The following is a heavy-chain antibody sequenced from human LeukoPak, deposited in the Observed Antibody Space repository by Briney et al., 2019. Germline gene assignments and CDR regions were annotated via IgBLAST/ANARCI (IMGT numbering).Heavy chain of an antibody. J-gene: IGHJ3*02. V-gene: IGHV3-33*01. CDR3: ARDRGSSGWYDAFDI. CDR1: GFTFSSYG. CDR2: IWYDGSNK. D-gene: IGHD6-19*01. Sequence: PGGSLRLSCEASGFTFSSYGMHWVRQAPGKGLEWVAVIWYDGSNKYYADSVKGRFTISRDNSKNTLYLQMNSLRAEDTAVYYCARDRGSSGWYDAFDIWGQGTMVTVSS.